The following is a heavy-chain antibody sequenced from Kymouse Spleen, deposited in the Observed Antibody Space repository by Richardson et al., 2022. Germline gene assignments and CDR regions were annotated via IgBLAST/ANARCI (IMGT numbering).Heavy chain of an antibody. D-gene: IGHD6-19*01. V-gene: IGHV3-30*18. J-gene: IGHJ4*02. Sequence: QVQLVESGGGVVQPGRSLRLSCAASGFTFSSYGMHWVRQAPGKGLEWVAVISYDGSNKYYADSVKGRFTISRDNSKNTLYLQMNSLRAEDTAVYYCAKESSGCPFDYWGQGTLVTVSS. CDR1: GFTFSSYG. CDR2: ISYDGSNK. CDR3: AKESSGCPFDY.